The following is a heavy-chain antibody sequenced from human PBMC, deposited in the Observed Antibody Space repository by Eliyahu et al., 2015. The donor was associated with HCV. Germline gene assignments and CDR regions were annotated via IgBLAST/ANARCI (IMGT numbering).Heavy chain of an antibody. CDR2: TYXRSKWFN. CDR3: GRAPVYDYGWGSSPYGGVFDI. V-gene: IGHV6-1*01. D-gene: IGHD3-16*01. J-gene: IGHJ3*02. Sequence: QVQLQQSGPGLVKPSQTLSLTCAISGDRVSTNSXXWNWIRQSPSRGLEWLGRTYXRSKWFNDYAVSVKSRITINPDTSKNQFSLQLISVTPEDTAVYYCGRAPVYDYGWGSSPYGGVFDIWGQGTMVTVSS. CDR1: GDRVSTNSXX.